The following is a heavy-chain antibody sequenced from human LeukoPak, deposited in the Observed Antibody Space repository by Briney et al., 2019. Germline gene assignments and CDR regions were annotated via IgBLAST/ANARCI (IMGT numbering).Heavy chain of an antibody. Sequence: GGSLRLSCAASGFTFSSYSMNWVRQAPGKGLEWVSSISSSSSYIYYADSVKGRFTISRDNAKNSLYLQMNSLRAEDTAVYYCARDCSGGSGYAHWGQGTLVTVSS. V-gene: IGHV3-21*01. D-gene: IGHD2-15*01. CDR1: GFTFSSYS. J-gene: IGHJ4*02. CDR3: ARDCSGGSGYAH. CDR2: ISSSSSYI.